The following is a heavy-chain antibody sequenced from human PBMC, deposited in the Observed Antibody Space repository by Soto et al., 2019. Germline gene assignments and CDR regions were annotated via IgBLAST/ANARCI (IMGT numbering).Heavy chain of an antibody. J-gene: IGHJ6*02. V-gene: IGHV1-69*05. Sequence: ASVKVSCKAPGGTFSTYAISWVRQAPGQGLEWMGGVIPIFGTPKYAQKFQGRVTITTDESTSTGYMELRSLRSEDTAVYYCARSQGGSSSLDIYYYYYYGMDVWGQWTTVTVSS. CDR2: VIPIFGTP. D-gene: IGHD2-15*01. CDR1: GGTFSTYA. CDR3: ARSQGGSSSLDIYYYYYYGMDV.